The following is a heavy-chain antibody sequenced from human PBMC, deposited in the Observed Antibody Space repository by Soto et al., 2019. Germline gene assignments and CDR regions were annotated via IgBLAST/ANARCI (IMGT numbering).Heavy chain of an antibody. V-gene: IGHV4-61*01. J-gene: IGHJ5*02. CDR3: AREDGLNNWFDP. Sequence: SETLSLTCTVSGGSVSSGSYYWSWIRQPPGKGLEWIGYIYYSGSTNYSPSLKSRVTISVDTSKNQFSLKLSSVTAADTAVYYCAREDGLNNWFDPWGQGTLVTVSS. CDR1: GGSVSSGSYY. CDR2: IYYSGST.